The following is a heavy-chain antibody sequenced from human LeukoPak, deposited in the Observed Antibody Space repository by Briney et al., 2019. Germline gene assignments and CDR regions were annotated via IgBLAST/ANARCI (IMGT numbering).Heavy chain of an antibody. D-gene: IGHD4-23*01. J-gene: IGHJ3*02. CDR3: AAEIYGGNSDCCSFDI. V-gene: IGHV1-58*01. CDR2: IIVGSGNT. Sequence: SVKVSCKASGFTFTNTAVQWVRQARGQRLEWIGWIIVGSGNTNYAQKVQERITITRDMSTSTAYMELSSLGSEDTAVYYCAAEIYGGNSDCCSFDIWGQGTMVTVSS. CDR1: GFTFTNTA.